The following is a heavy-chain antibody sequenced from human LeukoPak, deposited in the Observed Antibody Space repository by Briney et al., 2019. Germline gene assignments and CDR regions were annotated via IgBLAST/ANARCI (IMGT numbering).Heavy chain of an antibody. CDR1: GFTFSSYE. J-gene: IGHJ4*02. V-gene: IGHV3-48*03. D-gene: IGHD5-18*01. Sequence: PGGSLRLSCAASGFTFSSYEMNWVRQAPGKGLEWVSYISSSGNTIYYADSVKGRFTISRDNAKNSLYPQMNSLRAEDTAVYYCARGYTYVFDWGQGTLVTVSS. CDR3: ARGYTYVFD. CDR2: ISSSGNTI.